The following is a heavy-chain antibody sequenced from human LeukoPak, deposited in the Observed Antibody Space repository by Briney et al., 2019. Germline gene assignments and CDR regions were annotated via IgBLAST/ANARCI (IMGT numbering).Heavy chain of an antibody. CDR1: GFTFSSYS. CDR3: ARVYSYYYDSSGYYSH. D-gene: IGHD3-22*01. V-gene: IGHV3-48*04. CDR2: ISSSSSTI. Sequence: GGSLRLSCAASGFTFSSYSMNWVRQAPGKGLEWVSYISSSSSTIYYADSVKGRFTISRDNAKNSLYLQMNSLRAEDTAVYYCARVYSYYYDSSGYYSHWGQGTLVTVSS. J-gene: IGHJ4*02.